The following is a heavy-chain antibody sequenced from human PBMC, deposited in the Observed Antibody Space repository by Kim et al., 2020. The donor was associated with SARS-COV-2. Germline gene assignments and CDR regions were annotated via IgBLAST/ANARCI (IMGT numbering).Heavy chain of an antibody. V-gene: IGHV3-43*02. CDR2: ISGDGGST. CDR3: AKDSSRISFWGGPGRVSY. Sequence: GGSLRLSCAASGFTFDDYAMHWVHQAPGKGLEWVSLISGDGGSTYYADSVKGRFTISRDNSKNSLYLQMNSLRTEDTALYYCAKDSSRISFWGGPGRVSYWGQGTLVTVSS. J-gene: IGHJ4*02. D-gene: IGHD3-3*01. CDR1: GFTFDDYA.